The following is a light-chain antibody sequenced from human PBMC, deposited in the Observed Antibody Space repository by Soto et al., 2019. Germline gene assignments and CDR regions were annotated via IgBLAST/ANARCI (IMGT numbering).Light chain of an antibody. CDR2: DAS. CDR3: QQRSTWPIT. V-gene: IGKV3-11*01. CDR1: QSVNNKY. Sequence: DIVLTQSPGTLSLSPGERATISCRASQSVNNKYLAWYQQKPGQAPKVLIYDASNLDTGIPSRFSGSGSGTDFTLTISSLEPEDFAVYYCQQRSTWPITFGQGTRLEIK. J-gene: IGKJ5*01.